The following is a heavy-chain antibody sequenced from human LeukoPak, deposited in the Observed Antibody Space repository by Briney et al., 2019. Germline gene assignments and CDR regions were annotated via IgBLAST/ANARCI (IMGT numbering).Heavy chain of an antibody. CDR1: GGSISSGGYS. V-gene: IGHV4-30-2*01. Sequence: SETLSLTCAVSGGSISSGGYSWSWIRQPPGKGXXWIGYIYHSGXXYYNXXLKSRVTISVDSSKNQFSLKLSSVTAADTAVYYCARGWLQLYFDYWGQGTLVTVSS. J-gene: IGHJ4*02. CDR3: ARGWLQLYFDY. D-gene: IGHD5-24*01. CDR2: IYHSGXX.